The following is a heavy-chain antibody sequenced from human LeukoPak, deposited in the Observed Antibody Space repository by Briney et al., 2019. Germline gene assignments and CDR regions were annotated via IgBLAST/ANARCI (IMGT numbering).Heavy chain of an antibody. D-gene: IGHD3-22*01. CDR3: ARVGSATLYYHDSSGYYYDQ. V-gene: IGHV1-69*04. CDR2: IIPILGIA. CDR1: GGTFSSYA. Sequence: SVKVSCKASGGTFSSYAISWVRQAPGQGLEWMGRIIPILGIANYAQKFQGRVTMTRDTSTSTVYMELSSLRSEDTAVYYCARVGSATLYYHDSSGYYYDQWGQGTLVTVSS. J-gene: IGHJ4*02.